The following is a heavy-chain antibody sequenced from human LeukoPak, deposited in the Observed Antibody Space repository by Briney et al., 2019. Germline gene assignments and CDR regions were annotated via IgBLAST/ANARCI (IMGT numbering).Heavy chain of an antibody. V-gene: IGHV3-66*01. J-gene: IGHJ3*01. CDR3: ARASKVEAFDV. CDR1: GVTGSSTY. Sequence: PGGYLRLYCAASGVTGSSTYMSWVRQGPGKGLEGVSVIYGGSSTYSADSVKGRFTISRDNSKNTLFLQMNSLSAEDTAVYYCARASKVEAFDVWGQGTMVTVSP. CDR2: IYGGSST. D-gene: IGHD2-15*01.